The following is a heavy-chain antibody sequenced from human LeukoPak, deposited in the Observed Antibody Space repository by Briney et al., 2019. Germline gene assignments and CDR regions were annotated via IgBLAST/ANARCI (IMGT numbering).Heavy chain of an antibody. CDR1: GFSFNTYA. D-gene: IGHD3-16*01. V-gene: IGHV3-23*01. CDR2: IRASVDTT. Sequence: GGSLRLSCAASGFSFNTYAMTWVRQAPGKGLEWVSTIRASVDTTYYADSVKGRFTISRDNSKSTLCLQMNSLRAEDTAIYYCANMIIDRRGDGFDYWGQGTLVTVSS. J-gene: IGHJ4*02. CDR3: ANMIIDRRGDGFDY.